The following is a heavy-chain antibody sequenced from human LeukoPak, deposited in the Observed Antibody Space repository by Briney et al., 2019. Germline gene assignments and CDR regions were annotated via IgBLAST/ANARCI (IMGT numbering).Heavy chain of an antibody. CDR1: GGSISIYY. CDR3: ARGDLTSGSYRFDY. V-gene: IGHV4-4*07. D-gene: IGHD1-26*01. Sequence: SETLSLTCTVSGGSISIYYWSWIRQPAGKGLEWIGRIYTSGSTNYNPSLKSRVTMSVDTSKNQFSLKLSSVTAADTAVYYCARGDLTSGSYRFDYWGQGTLVTVSS. CDR2: IYTSGST. J-gene: IGHJ4*02.